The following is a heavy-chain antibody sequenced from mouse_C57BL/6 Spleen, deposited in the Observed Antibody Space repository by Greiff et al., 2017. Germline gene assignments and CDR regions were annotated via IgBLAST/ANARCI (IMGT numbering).Heavy chain of an antibody. CDR1: GFSFNTYA. D-gene: IGHD2-4*01. J-gene: IGHJ1*03. Sequence: EVQLVESGGGLVQPKGSLKLSCAASGFSFNTYAMNWVRQAPGKGLEWVARIRSKSNNYATYYADSVKYRFTISRDDSESMLYLQMNNLKTEDTAMYYCVRASPYDYDGDLYFDVWGTGTTVTVSS. CDR3: VRASPYDYDGDLYFDV. CDR2: IRSKSNNYAT. V-gene: IGHV10-1*01.